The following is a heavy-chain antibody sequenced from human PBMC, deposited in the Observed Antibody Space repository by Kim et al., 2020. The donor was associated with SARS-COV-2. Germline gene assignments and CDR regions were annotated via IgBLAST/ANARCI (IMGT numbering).Heavy chain of an antibody. V-gene: IGHV3-30*02. J-gene: IGHJ4*02. CDR2: IRYDGNSK. CDR1: GITFSTSG. Sequence: GGSLRLSCVASGITFSTSGMHWVRQAPGMGLEWVSFIRYDGNSKYYADSVKGRFTISRDNSKNTLHLQMDSLRAEDTAVYYCARDFSNRAFDHSGQGTLVTVSS. CDR3: ARDFSNRAFDH.